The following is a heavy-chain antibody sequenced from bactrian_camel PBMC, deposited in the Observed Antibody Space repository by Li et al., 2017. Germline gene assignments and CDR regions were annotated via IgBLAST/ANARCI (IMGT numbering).Heavy chain of an antibody. Sequence: VQLVESGGGLVQPGASLRLSCAASGFTFSSLGMAWVRQAPGKGLEWVARISTGGQTAAYPDSVKGRFTVSRDNAKNTLALQMDNLTTDDTGMYYCAIGVAGKPIAKGQGTQVTVS. CDR2: ISTGGQTA. CDR1: GFTFSSLG. V-gene: IGHV3S42*01. D-gene: IGHD6*01. J-gene: IGHJ4*01.